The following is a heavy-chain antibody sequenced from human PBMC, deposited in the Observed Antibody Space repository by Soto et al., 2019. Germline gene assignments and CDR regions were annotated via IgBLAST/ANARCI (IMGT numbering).Heavy chain of an antibody. Sequence: ASVKVSCKASGYTFTSYYMHWVRQAPGQGLEWMGIINPSGGSTSYAQKFQGRVTMTRDTSTSTVYMELSSLRSEDTAVYYCASLKADILTGYRLVYYYGMDVWGQGTTVTVSS. CDR1: GYTFTSYY. CDR3: ASLKADILTGYRLVYYYGMDV. V-gene: IGHV1-46*01. J-gene: IGHJ6*02. D-gene: IGHD3-9*01. CDR2: INPSGGST.